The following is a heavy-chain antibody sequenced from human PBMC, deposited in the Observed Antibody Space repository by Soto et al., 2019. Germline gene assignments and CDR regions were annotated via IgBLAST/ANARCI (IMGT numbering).Heavy chain of an antibody. CDR2: FYHSGST. V-gene: IGHV4-4*02. CDR3: AYVPSVATNWFDP. CDR1: GGSISSSNW. Sequence: QVQLQESGPGLVKPSGTLSLTCAVSGGSISSSNWWSWVRQPPGKGLEWIGEFYHSGSTNYNPSPXXRXXISVDKSKNQFSLKLSSVTAADTAVYYCAYVPSVATNWFDPWGQGTLVTVSS. D-gene: IGHD2-15*01. J-gene: IGHJ5*02.